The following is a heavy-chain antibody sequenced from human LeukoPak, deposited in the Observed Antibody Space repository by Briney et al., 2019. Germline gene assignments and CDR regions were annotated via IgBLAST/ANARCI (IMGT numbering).Heavy chain of an antibody. J-gene: IGHJ4*02. D-gene: IGHD3-3*01. V-gene: IGHV3-30*03. CDR1: GFTFSNYA. Sequence: GRSLRLSCAASGFTFSNYAMHWVRQAPGKGLEWVALISHDGSSEYYADSMKGRFTISRDNSKNTFYLQMNSLRAEDTAVYYCASRFEWLSSFDYWGQGTLVTLSS. CDR2: ISHDGSSE. CDR3: ASRFEWLSSFDY.